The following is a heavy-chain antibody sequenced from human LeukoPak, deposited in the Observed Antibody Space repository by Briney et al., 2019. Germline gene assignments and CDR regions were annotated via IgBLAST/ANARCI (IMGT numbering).Heavy chain of an antibody. CDR2: INPKSGGT. CDR3: ARDGVYSTNFDASDI. CDR1: GYTFSNYY. V-gene: IGHV1-2*02. J-gene: IGHJ3*02. Sequence: ASVTVSCKTSGYTFSNYYMHWVRQAPGQGPEWMGWINPKSGGTDYAQRFQGRVTMTRDTSISTAYMELSGLRSDDTAVYYCARDGVYSTNFDASDIWGQGTMVTVSS. D-gene: IGHD6-13*01.